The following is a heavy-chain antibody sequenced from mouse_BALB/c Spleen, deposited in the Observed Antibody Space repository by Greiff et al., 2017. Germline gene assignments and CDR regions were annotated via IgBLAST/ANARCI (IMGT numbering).Heavy chain of an antibody. J-gene: IGHJ2*01. CDR3: ASGGLDY. CDR2: INPSTGYT. V-gene: IGHV1-7*01. D-gene: IGHD1-1*02. CDR1: GYTFTSYW. Sequence: QVQLQQSGAELAKPGASVKMSCTASGYTFTSYWMHWVKQRPGQGLEWIGYINPSTGYTEYNQKFKDKATLTADKSSSTAYMQLSSLTSEDSAVYYCASGGLDYWGQGTTLTVSS.